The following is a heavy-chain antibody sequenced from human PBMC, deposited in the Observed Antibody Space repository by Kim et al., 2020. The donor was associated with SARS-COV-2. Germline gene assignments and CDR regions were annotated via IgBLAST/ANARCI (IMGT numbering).Heavy chain of an antibody. CDR1: VYTFSDFF. V-gene: IGHV5-51*01. CDR2: LYRVYLET. J-gene: IGHJ6*02. D-gene: IGHD2-8*01. Sequence: GESLKISCQGSVYTFSDFFNVLLLQIRWKGLEMIFILYRVYLETRESPSFRGQFTISADKSINTAYLQWTSLKASDRAMYYCTRLSWGAGMVFGKEHREGRQGFDVWGQGTTVTVSS. CDR3: TRLSWGAGMVFGKEHREGRQGFDV.